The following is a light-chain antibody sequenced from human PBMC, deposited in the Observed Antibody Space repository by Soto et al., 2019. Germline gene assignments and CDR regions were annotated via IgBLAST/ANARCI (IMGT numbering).Light chain of an antibody. Sequence: DLQMTQSPSSLSASVGDRVTITCRASQSITGDLNWYQQKPVKAPKLLIYAASSLQSGVQSRFCGSGSGTQFTPPIRSLQRDDLATYSSHQSLGIPYTFGQGT. CDR1: QSITGD. J-gene: IGKJ2*01. V-gene: IGKV1-39*01. CDR2: AAS. CDR3: HQSLGIPYT.